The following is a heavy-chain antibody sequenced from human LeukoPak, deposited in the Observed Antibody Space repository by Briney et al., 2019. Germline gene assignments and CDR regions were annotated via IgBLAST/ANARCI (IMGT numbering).Heavy chain of an antibody. CDR2: INPKSGGT. CDR3: ARDLRYFHWLLAAPQNHYMGV. CDR1: VYTFPGYY. Sequence: ASVKVSCKASVYTFPGYYMHGVGQAPGQGLEGMGWINPKSGGTNYAQKFQGRVTMNRDTSISTAYMELSRLRSDDTAVYYCARDLRYFHWLLAAPQNHYMGVWGKGTTVTISS. D-gene: IGHD3-9*01. V-gene: IGHV1-2*02. J-gene: IGHJ6*03.